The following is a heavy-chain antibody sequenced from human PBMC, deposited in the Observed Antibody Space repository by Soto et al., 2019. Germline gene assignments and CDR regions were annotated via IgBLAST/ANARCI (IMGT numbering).Heavy chain of an antibody. J-gene: IGHJ4*02. D-gene: IGHD6-13*01. V-gene: IGHV3-33*01. Sequence: QVQLVESGGGVVQPGRSLRLSCAASGFTFSSYGMHWVRQAPGKGLEWVAVIWYDGSNKYYADSVKGRFTISRDNSKNTLYLQMNSLRAEDTAVYYCARDGSHIAAAGTGDYWGQGTLVTVSS. CDR2: IWYDGSNK. CDR1: GFTFSSYG. CDR3: ARDGSHIAAAGTGDY.